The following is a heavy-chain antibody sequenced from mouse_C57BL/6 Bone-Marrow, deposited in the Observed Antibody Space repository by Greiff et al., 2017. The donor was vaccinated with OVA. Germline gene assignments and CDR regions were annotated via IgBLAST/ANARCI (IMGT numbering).Heavy chain of an antibody. CDR3: SRYRDGYYGAMDY. V-gene: IGHV1-54*01. D-gene: IGHD2-3*01. CDR1: GYAFTNYL. CDR2: INPGRGGT. J-gene: IGHJ4*01. Sequence: VQLQQSGAELVRPGTSVKVSCKASGYAFTNYLIEWVKQRPGQGLEWIGVINPGRGGTTYNEKFKGKATLTADKSSSPAYMQLSSLTSEASAVYFYSRYRDGYYGAMDYWGQGTSLTVSS.